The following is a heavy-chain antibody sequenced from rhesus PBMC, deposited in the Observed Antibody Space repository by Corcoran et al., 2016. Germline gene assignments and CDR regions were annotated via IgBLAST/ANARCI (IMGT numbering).Heavy chain of an antibody. CDR3: ARGPLYMNAEYFEF. J-gene: IGHJ1*01. CDR2: IYCSGGGT. V-gene: IGHV4-106*01. D-gene: IGHD1-44*01. CDR1: GGSISSGYYY. Sequence: QLQLQESGPGLVKPSETLSLTCAVSGGSISSGYYYWSWIRQPPGKGLAWLGYIYCSGGGTNYNPSLTNRVTISIDTSTNQFSLRLGSVTSADPAVYYCARGPLYMNAEYFEFWGQGALVTVSS.